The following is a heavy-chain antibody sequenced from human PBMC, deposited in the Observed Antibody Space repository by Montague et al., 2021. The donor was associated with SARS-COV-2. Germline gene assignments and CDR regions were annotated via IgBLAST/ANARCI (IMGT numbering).Heavy chain of an antibody. CDR3: ARVGTRLTDYEGSGYFDY. V-gene: IGHV4-59*01. J-gene: IGHJ4*02. Sequence: SETLSLTCSASGGSISGYYWSWIRQPPGKGLGWIGYIYYSGGTNYNPSLKSRVTISVDTSKNQFSLELSSVTAADTAMYYCARVGTRLTDYEGSGYFDYWGQGALVIVSS. CDR1: GGSISGYY. CDR2: IYYSGGT. D-gene: IGHD3-22*01.